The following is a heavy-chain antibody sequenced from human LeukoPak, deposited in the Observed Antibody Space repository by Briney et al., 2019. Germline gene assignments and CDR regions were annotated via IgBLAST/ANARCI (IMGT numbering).Heavy chain of an antibody. V-gene: IGHV4-39*07. CDR2: IFYSGST. Sequence: SETLSLTCTVSSGSISTSNYYWGWVRQPPGKALEWIGNIFYSGSTNYNPSLKSRVTISVDKSKNQFSLKLSSVTAADTAVYYCARDWDVWGKGATVTVSS. J-gene: IGHJ6*04. CDR1: SGSISTSNYY. CDR3: ARDWDV.